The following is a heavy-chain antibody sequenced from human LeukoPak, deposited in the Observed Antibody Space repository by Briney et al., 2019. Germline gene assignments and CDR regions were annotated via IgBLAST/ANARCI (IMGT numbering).Heavy chain of an antibody. CDR1: GYPFTSYG. D-gene: IGHD6-6*01. CDR2: VSSYNDNT. CDR3: AREKPGRAARPTFWDY. V-gene: IGHV1-18*01. J-gene: IGHJ4*02. Sequence: ASVKVSCKASGYPFTSYGISWVRQAPGQGLDWMGWVSSYNDNTNHAQKFQGRVTMTTDTSTSTAYMELRSLRSDDTAVYYCAREKPGRAARPTFWDYWGQGTLVTVSS.